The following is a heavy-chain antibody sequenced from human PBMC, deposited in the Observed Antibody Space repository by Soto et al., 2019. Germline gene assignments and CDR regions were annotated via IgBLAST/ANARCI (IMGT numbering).Heavy chain of an antibody. V-gene: IGHV3-53*01. CDR2: IYSGGST. J-gene: IGHJ3*02. CDR3: ASGSSGSSYALPNDAFDI. CDR1: GFTVGSNY. Sequence: GWSLRLSCAAAGFTVGSNYMSWVRQAPGKGLEWVSVIYSGGSTYYADSVKGRFTISRDNSRNTLYLPMNILRAEDTAVYYCASGSSGSSYALPNDAFDIWGEGIMVTVSS. D-gene: IGHD5-18*01.